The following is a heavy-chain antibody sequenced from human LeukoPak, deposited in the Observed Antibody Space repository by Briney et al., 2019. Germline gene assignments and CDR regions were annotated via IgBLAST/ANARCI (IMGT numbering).Heavy chain of an antibody. V-gene: IGHV1-2*02. Sequence: ASVKVSCKASGYTFTGYYMHWVRQAPGQGLEWMGWINPNSGGTNYAQKFQGRVTMTRDTSISTAYMELSRLRSDDTAVYYCARDSGYYDSSGYYPLLYYFDYWGQGTLVTVSS. CDR1: GYTFTGYY. D-gene: IGHD3-22*01. CDR3: ARDSGYYDSSGYYPLLYYFDY. J-gene: IGHJ4*02. CDR2: INPNSGGT.